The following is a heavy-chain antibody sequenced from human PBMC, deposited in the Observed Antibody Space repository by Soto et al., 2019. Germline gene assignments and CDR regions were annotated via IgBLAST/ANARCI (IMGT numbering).Heavy chain of an antibody. CDR3: AKDYYDSSGYYPPALLFYD. J-gene: IGHJ4*02. V-gene: IGHV1-3*01. CDR2: INAGNGNT. Sequence: ASVKVSCKASGYTFTSYAMHWVRQAPGQRLEWMGWINAGNGNTKYSQKFQGRVTITRDTSASTAYMELSSLRSEDTAVYYCAKDYYDSSGYYPPALLFYDWGQGTLVPVSS. D-gene: IGHD3-22*01. CDR1: GYTFTSYA.